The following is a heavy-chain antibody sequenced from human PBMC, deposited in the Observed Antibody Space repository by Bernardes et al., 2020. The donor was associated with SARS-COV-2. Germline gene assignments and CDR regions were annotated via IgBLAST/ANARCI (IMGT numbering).Heavy chain of an antibody. CDR1: GFTFSGYA. D-gene: IGHD6-19*01. J-gene: IGHJ4*02. CDR2: ITGSGGST. CDR3: AKARIASGWDFDY. V-gene: IGHV3-23*01. Sequence: GGSLRLSCAASGFTFSGYAMSWVRQAPGKGLDWVSAITGSGGSTYYADSVKGRFTISRDNSKNTLYLQMNSLRAEDTAVYYCAKARIASGWDFDYWGQGTLATVSS.